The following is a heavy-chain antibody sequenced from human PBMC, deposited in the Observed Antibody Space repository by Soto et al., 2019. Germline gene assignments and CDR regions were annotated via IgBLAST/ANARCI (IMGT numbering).Heavy chain of an antibody. CDR1: GGTFSSYA. Sequence: QVQLVQSGAEVKKPGSSVKVSCKASGGTFSSYAISWVRQAPGQGLEWMGGIIPIFGTAHYAQKFQGRVKITADKSTSPAYMELSSLRSEDTAVYYCARYYYGSGSPSGGFDPWGQGTLVTVFS. V-gene: IGHV1-69*06. J-gene: IGHJ5*02. D-gene: IGHD3-10*01. CDR2: IIPIFGTA. CDR3: ARYYYGSGSPSGGFDP.